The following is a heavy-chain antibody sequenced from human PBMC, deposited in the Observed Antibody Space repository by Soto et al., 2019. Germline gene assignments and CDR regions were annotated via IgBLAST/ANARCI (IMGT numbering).Heavy chain of an antibody. Sequence: QVKLQESGPGLVKPSETLSLTCTVSGGSISIFYWSWIRQPPGKGLEWIGHIYYSRSTNYNPSLKSRVTISLDTSKNQFYLKLNSVTAAYTAVYYCARDRNGLDVWGQGTTVTVAS. CDR1: GGSISIFY. CDR3: ARDRNGLDV. CDR2: IYYSRST. J-gene: IGHJ6*02. V-gene: IGHV4-59*01.